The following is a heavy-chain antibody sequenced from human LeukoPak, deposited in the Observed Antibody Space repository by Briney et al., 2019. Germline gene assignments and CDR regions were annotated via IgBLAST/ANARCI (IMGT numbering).Heavy chain of an antibody. J-gene: IGHJ6*03. CDR2: ISWNSGSI. V-gene: IGHV3-9*03. Sequence: PGGSLRLSCAASAFTFDDYAMHWVRQAPGKGLEWVSGISWNSGSIGYADSVKGRFTISRDNAKNSLYLQMNSLRAEDMALYYCAKAAYGSYYYYMDVWGKGTTVTVSS. CDR1: AFTFDDYA. CDR3: AKAAYGSYYYYMDV. D-gene: IGHD3-10*01.